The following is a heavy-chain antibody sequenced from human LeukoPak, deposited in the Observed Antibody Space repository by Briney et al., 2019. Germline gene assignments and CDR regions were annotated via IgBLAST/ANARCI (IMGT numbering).Heavy chain of an antibody. CDR1: GGSFSGYY. CDR2: INHSGST. V-gene: IGHV4-34*01. Sequence: SETLSRTCAVYGGSFSGYYWSWIRQPPGEGLEWIGEINHSGSTNYNPSLKSRVTISVDTSKNQFSLKLSSVTAADTAVYYCARGPVQRSGSYYFDYWGQGTLVTVSS. J-gene: IGHJ4*02. D-gene: IGHD1-26*01. CDR3: ARGPVQRSGSYYFDY.